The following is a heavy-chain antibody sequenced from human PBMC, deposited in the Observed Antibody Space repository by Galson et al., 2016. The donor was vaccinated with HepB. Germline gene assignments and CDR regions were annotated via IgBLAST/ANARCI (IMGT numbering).Heavy chain of an antibody. CDR3: VKGHHVSEAFDS. D-gene: IGHD3-10*02. CDR1: GFSFSNFA. CDR2: ISGNGGT. V-gene: IGHV3-23*01. J-gene: IGHJ4*02. Sequence: SLRLSCAASGFSFSNFAMSWVRQAPGKGLEWVSDISGNGGTYYADSVKGRFTISRDNSKNTLYLQMNTLRAEDTAVYYCVKGHHVSEAFDSWGQGTLVTVSS.